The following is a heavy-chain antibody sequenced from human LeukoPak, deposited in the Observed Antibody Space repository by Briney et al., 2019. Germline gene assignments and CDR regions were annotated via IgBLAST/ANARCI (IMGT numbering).Heavy chain of an antibody. CDR1: GYTFTGYY. J-gene: IGHJ6*03. CDR3: ARELVAARRNYYYMDV. Sequence: RASVKVSCKASGYTFTGYYMHWVRQAPGQGLEWMGWINPNSGGTNYAQKFQGRVTMTRDTSISTAYMELSRLRSDDTAVYYCARELVAARRNYYYMDVWGKGTTVTVSS. D-gene: IGHD6-6*01. CDR2: INPNSGGT. V-gene: IGHV1-2*02.